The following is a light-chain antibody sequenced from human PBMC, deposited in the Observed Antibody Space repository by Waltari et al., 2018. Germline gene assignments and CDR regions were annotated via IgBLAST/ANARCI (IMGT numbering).Light chain of an antibody. CDR1: SDINVGDFI. Sequence: QPVLTQPPSSSASPGDSARLTCTLPSDINVGDFIIYWYHQKPGSPPRFLLYYNSDSEKAQGSGVPSRFSGSKDASANAGILLISGLQSEDEADYYCMFWPSNVWVFGGGTKLTVL. CDR3: MFWPSNVWV. J-gene: IGLJ3*02. CDR2: YNSDSEK. V-gene: IGLV5-37*01.